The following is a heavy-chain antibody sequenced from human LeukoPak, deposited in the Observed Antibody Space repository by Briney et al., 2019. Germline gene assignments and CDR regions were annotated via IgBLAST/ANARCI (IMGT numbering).Heavy chain of an antibody. V-gene: IGHV3-23*01. J-gene: IGHJ4*02. Sequence: GGSLRLSCAASGFTFSSYTMSWVRQAPGKGLEWVSTITTSGGNTYYADSVKGRFTVSRDNSKNTLFLQMNSLRAEDTAVYYCAKDGGLWVSAHWGDSWGRGALVTVSS. CDR3: AKDGGLWVSAHWGDS. D-gene: IGHD7-27*01. CDR1: GFTFSSYT. CDR2: ITTSGGNT.